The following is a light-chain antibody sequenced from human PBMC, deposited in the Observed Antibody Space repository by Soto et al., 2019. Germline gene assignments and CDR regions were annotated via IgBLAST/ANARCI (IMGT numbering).Light chain of an antibody. J-gene: IGLJ2*01. CDR1: SSNIGAGYD. CDR3: QSYDSSLSAPVV. V-gene: IGLV1-40*01. CDR2: GNS. Sequence: QSALTQPPSVSGAPGQRVTISYTGSSSNIGAGYDVHWYQQLPGTAPKLLIYGNSNRPSGVPDRFSGSKSGTSASLAITGLQAEDEADYYCQSYDSSLSAPVVFGGGTKLTVL.